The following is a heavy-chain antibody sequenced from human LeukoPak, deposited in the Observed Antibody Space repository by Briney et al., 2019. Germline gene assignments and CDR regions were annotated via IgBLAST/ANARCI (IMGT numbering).Heavy chain of an antibody. CDR2: ISHSGST. V-gene: IGHV4-59*01. CDR1: GGSISRYY. Sequence: SETLSLTCTATGGSISRYYWSWIRQPPGKGLEWIGYISHSGSTNYNPSLKSRATISVDTSKDHSSLKLSSVTAADTAVYYCARGGTIFYGMDVWGPGTTVTVSS. CDR3: ARGGTIFYGMDV. J-gene: IGHJ6*02. D-gene: IGHD3-3*01.